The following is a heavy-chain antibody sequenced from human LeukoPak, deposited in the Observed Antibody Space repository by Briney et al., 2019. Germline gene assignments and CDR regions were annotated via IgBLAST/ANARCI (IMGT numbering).Heavy chain of an antibody. CDR1: GGTFISYA. CDR3: ARGWLAETTVVTPYNY. D-gene: IGHD4-23*01. Sequence: SVKVSCKASGGTFISYAISWVRQAPGQGLEWMGGIIPIFGTANYAQKFQGRVTITAVESMSTAYMELSSLRSEDTAVYYCARGWLAETTVVTPYNYWGQGTLVTVSS. J-gene: IGHJ4*02. CDR2: IIPIFGTA. V-gene: IGHV1-69*13.